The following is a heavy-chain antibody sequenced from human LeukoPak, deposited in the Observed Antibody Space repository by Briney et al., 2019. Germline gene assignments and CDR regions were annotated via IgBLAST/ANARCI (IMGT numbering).Heavy chain of an antibody. CDR1: GFTFSSYA. D-gene: IGHD3-3*01. V-gene: IGHV3-66*01. J-gene: IGHJ3*02. CDR3: ARGFGPNAFDI. CDR2: IYSGGST. Sequence: GSLRLSCAASGFTFSSYAMSWVRQAPGKGLEWVSVIYSGGSTYYADSVKGSFTISRDNSKNTLYLQMSSLRAEDTALYYCARGFGPNAFDIWGQGTMVTVSS.